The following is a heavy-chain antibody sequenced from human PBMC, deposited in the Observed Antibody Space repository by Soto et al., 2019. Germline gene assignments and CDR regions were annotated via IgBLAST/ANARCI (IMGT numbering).Heavy chain of an antibody. J-gene: IGHJ5*02. CDR1: SGSISTYY. CDR2: IYYTGST. Sequence: SETLSLTCTVSSGSISTYYWSWIRQPPGKGLEWIGYIYYTGSTNYNPSLKTRVAISMDTSKNQFSLNLSSVTAADTAVYYCARHVWFDPWGQGTLVTVSS. CDR3: ARHVWFDP. V-gene: IGHV4-59*08.